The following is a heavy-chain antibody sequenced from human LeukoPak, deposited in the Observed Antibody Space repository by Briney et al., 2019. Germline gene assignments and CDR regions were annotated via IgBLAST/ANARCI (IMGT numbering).Heavy chain of an antibody. J-gene: IGHJ4*02. CDR2: ISWNSGSI. V-gene: IGHV3-9*01. Sequence: GGSLRLSCAASGFTLSGYWMTWVRQAPGKGLEWVSGISWNSGSIGYADSVKGRFTISRDNAKNSLYLQMNSLRAEDTALYYCAKDGGTMVRGVIDYWGQGTLVTVSS. D-gene: IGHD3-10*01. CDR1: GFTLSGYW. CDR3: AKDGGTMVRGVIDY.